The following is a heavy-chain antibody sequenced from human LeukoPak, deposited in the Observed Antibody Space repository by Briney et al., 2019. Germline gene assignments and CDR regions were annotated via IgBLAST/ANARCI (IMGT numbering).Heavy chain of an antibody. CDR1: GFTFSNYG. CDR2: IKSKSDGGTT. J-gene: IGHJ4*02. CDR3: TTGTLTSDY. V-gene: IGHV3-15*01. D-gene: IGHD4-17*01. Sequence: GSLRLSCAASGFTFSNYGMHWVRQAPGKGLEWVGRIKSKSDGGTTDNAAPVKGRFTISKDDSKNTLYLQMNSLKTEDTGIYYCTTGTLTSDYWGQGTLVTVSS.